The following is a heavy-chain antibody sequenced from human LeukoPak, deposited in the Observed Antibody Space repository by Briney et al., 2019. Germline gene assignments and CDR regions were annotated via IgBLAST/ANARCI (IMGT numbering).Heavy chain of an antibody. CDR1: GGSFIGYY. CDR2: INHSGST. V-gene: IGHV4-34*01. Sequence: NPSETLSLTCAVYGGSFIGYYWSWVRQPPGKGLEWIGEINHSGSTNYNPSLKSRVTISVDTSKNQFSLKLSSVTAADTAVYYCARARRGSTSSPFRSSIAARNYFDYWGQGTLVTVSS. CDR3: ARARRGSTSSPFRSSIAARNYFDY. J-gene: IGHJ4*02. D-gene: IGHD6-6*01.